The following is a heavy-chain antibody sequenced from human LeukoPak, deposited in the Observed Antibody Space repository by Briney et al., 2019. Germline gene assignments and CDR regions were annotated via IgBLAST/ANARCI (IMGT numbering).Heavy chain of an antibody. CDR2: IKQDGSER. J-gene: IGHJ4*02. CDR1: GFTFSSYW. Sequence: GGSLRLSCLASGFTFSSYWMSWVRQAPGKGLEWVANIKQDGSERYYVDSVKGRFTISRDNAKNSLYLQMNSLRAEDTAVYYCARGSVVVPAAMTFDYWGQGTLVTVSS. V-gene: IGHV3-7*01. CDR3: ARGSVVVPAAMTFDY. D-gene: IGHD2-2*01.